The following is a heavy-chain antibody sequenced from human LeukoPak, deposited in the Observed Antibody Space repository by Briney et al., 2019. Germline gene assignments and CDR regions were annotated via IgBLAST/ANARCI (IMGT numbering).Heavy chain of an antibody. CDR3: ARLERQWPTFKYYFQY. D-gene: IGHD6-19*01. V-gene: IGHV4-59*01. CDR2: IYYTGTT. Sequence: TSETLSLTCTVSGGSISSYYWSWIRQPPGKGLEWIGYIYYTGTTNYNPSLKSRVTISVDTSKNQFSLKLSSVTAADTAVYYCARLERQWPTFKYYFQYWGQGTMVTVSS. CDR1: GGSISSYY. J-gene: IGHJ4*02.